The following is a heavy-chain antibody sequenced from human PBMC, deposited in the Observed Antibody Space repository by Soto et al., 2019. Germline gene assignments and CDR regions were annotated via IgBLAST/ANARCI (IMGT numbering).Heavy chain of an antibody. Sequence: EVQLLESGGGLVQPGGSLRLSCAASGFTFSNYGMSWVRQAPGKGLEWVSALPEIGTNTYYADSGKGRFTISRDNSKTTLFLQINNLRAGDTAVYYCAKKSGVGATWYFDYWGQGTLVTVSS. CDR3: AKKSGVGATWYFDY. CDR1: GFTFSNYG. D-gene: IGHD1-26*01. CDR2: LPEIGTNT. J-gene: IGHJ4*02. V-gene: IGHV3-23*01.